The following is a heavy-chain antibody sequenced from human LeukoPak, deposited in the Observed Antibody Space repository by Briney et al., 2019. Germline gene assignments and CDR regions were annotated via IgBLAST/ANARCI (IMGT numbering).Heavy chain of an antibody. CDR1: GYSFNKYW. D-gene: IGHD4-17*01. J-gene: IGHJ6*03. CDR2: IYPGDSDT. CDR3: ARHRTDYGDHYYFYYMDV. V-gene: IGHV5-51*01. Sequence: GESLKISCEGSGYSFNKYWIAWVRQVPGKGLEWMGIIYPGDSDTRYDPSFRGQVTISADRSTSTAYLEWHSLKASDTAMYYCARHRTDYGDHYYFYYMDVWGKGTTVTVSS.